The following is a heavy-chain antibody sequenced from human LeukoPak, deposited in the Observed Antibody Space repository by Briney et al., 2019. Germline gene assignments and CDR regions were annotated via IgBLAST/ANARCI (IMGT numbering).Heavy chain of an antibody. D-gene: IGHD3-16*01. CDR1: GASISSSSFY. V-gene: IGHV4-61*01. CDR2: IDYSGST. Sequence: SETLSLTCTVSGASISSSSFYWGWIRQPPGKGLEWIGYIDYSGSTNYNPSLKSRVTISVDTSQNQFSLKLSSVTAADTAVYYCARDRALGSGKYYFDYWGQGTLVTVSA. CDR3: ARDRALGSGKYYFDY. J-gene: IGHJ4*02.